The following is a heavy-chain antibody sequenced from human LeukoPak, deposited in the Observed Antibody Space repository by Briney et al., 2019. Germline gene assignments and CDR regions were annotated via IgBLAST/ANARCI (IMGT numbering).Heavy chain of an antibody. J-gene: IGHJ6*02. CDR3: ARGGEVLRYFDWQDYYYGMDV. Sequence: SETLSLTCTVSGGSISPYFWSWIRQPPGKGLEWIGYISCTGSTNYNPSLKSRVTISVDTSKNQFSLKPSSVTAADTAVYYCARGGEVLRYFDWQDYYYGMDVWGQGTTVTVSS. CDR1: GGSISPYF. D-gene: IGHD3-9*01. V-gene: IGHV4-59*12. CDR2: ISCTGST.